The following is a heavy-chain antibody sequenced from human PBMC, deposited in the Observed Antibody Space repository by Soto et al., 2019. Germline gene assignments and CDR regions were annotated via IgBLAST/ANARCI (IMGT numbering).Heavy chain of an antibody. CDR1: GYTFTSYG. CDR3: ATDFAYCVGDCYSAYFQH. J-gene: IGHJ1*01. CDR2: ISAYNGNT. V-gene: IGHV1-18*01. Sequence: ASVKVSCKASGYTFTSYGISWERQAPGQGLEWMGWISAYNGNTNYAQKLQGRLTMTADTSTSTAFMELRILRSDDTVLYYCATDFAYCVGDCYSAYFQHWGQGTLVTVSS. D-gene: IGHD2-21*02.